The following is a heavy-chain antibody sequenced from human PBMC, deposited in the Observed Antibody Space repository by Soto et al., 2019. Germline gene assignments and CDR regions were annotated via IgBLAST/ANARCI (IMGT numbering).Heavy chain of an antibody. Sequence: EVQLVESGGGLVKPGGSLRLSCAASGFTFSSYAMSWVRQAPGKGLEWVSAISGSGGSTYYADSVKGRFTISRDNSKNTLYLQMNSLRAEDTAVYYCAKGRIRTVAGKGYWFDPWGQGTLVTVSS. V-gene: IGHV3-23*04. J-gene: IGHJ5*02. CDR1: GFTFSSYA. D-gene: IGHD6-19*01. CDR3: AKGRIRTVAGKGYWFDP. CDR2: ISGSGGST.